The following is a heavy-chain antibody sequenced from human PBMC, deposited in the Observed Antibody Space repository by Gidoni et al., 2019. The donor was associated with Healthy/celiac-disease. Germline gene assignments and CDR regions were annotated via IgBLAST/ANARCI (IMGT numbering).Heavy chain of an antibody. J-gene: IGHJ5*02. CDR3: ARGPIAARPAPDWFDP. V-gene: IGHV1-69*01. CDR1: GGTFSSYA. Sequence: QVQLVQSGAEVKKPGSSVKVPCKASGGTFSSYAISWVRQAPGQGLEWMGGIIPIFGTANYAKKFQGRVTITADESTSTAYMELSSLRSEDTAVYYCARGPIAARPAPDWFDPWGQGTLVTVSS. D-gene: IGHD6-13*01. CDR2: IIPIFGTA.